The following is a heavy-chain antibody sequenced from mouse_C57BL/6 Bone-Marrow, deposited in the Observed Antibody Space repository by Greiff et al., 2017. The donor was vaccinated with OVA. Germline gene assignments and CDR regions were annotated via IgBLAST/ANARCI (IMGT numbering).Heavy chain of an antibody. CDR2: IRNKANGYTT. V-gene: IGHV7-3*01. CDR3: ARYGTVVADYAMDY. D-gene: IGHD1-1*01. CDR1: GFTFTDYY. Sequence: EVKLMESGGGLVQPGGSLSLSCAASGFTFTDYYMSWVRQPPGKALEWLGFIRNKANGYTTEYSASVKGRFTISRDNSQSILYLQMNALRAEDSATYYCARYGTVVADYAMDYWGQGTSVTVSS. J-gene: IGHJ4*01.